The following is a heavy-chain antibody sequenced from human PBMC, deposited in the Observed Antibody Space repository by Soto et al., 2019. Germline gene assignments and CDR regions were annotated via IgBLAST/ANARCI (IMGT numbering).Heavy chain of an antibody. Sequence: ASVKVSCKASGYSFSFYGINWVRQATGQGLEWMGWMNPNSGNTGYAQKFQGRVTMTRNTSISTAYMELSSLRSEDTAVYYCARERAIRGFDYWGQGTLVTVSS. CDR1: GYSFSFYG. J-gene: IGHJ4*02. D-gene: IGHD2-21*01. V-gene: IGHV1-8*01. CDR3: ARERAIRGFDY. CDR2: MNPNSGNT.